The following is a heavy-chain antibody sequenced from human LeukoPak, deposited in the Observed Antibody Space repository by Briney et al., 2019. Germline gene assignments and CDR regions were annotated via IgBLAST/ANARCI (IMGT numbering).Heavy chain of an antibody. CDR2: IYYSGST. D-gene: IGHD3-9*01. J-gene: IGHJ4*02. CDR3: ARHLSLRYSEY. Sequence: SETLSLTCTVSGGSISSSSYYWGWIRQPPGKGLEWIGSIYYSGSTYYNPSLKSRVTISVDASKNQFSLKLSSVTAADTAVYHCARHLSLRYSEYWGQGTLVTVSS. CDR1: GGSISSSSYY. V-gene: IGHV4-39*01.